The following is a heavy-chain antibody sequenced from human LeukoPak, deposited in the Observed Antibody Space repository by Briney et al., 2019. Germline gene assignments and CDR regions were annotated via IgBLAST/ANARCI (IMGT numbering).Heavy chain of an antibody. V-gene: IGHV3-48*03. CDR1: GFTFCTYE. CDR2: ISDSGSTI. J-gene: IGHJ4*02. CDR3: VREGNYFFDY. Sequence: GGSLRLSCAASGFTFCTYEMHWVRQAPGRGLEWISYISDSGSTIFYADSVKGRFTISRDNAKNSLYLQMNSLRAADTAVYYCVREGNYFFDYWGQGDPVAVSS.